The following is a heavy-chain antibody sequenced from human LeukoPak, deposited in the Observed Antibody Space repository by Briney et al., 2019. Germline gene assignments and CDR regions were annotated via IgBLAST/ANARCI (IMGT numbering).Heavy chain of an antibody. CDR3: VREGEHFDY. CDR1: GFSFTAYL. V-gene: IGHV3-30-3*01. CDR2: MSFEGNAI. Sequence: GRSLRLSCAASGFSFTAYLIHWVPQPPGKGLEWVAVMSFEGNAIFYADSVRGGFTISRDNTKNTLYLQVNSLRVEDTAVYYCVREGEHFDYWGQGTLVTVSS. J-gene: IGHJ4*02. D-gene: IGHD1/OR15-1a*01.